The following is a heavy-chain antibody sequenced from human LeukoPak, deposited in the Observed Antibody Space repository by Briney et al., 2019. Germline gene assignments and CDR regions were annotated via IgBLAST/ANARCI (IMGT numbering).Heavy chain of an antibody. CDR1: GGSFSGYY. J-gene: IGHJ4*02. D-gene: IGHD3-3*01. CDR2: INHSGST. Sequence: PSETLSLTCAVYGGSFSGYYWSWIRQPPGKGLEWIGEINHSGSTNYNPSLKSRVTISVDTSKNQFSLKLSSVTAADTAVYYCARGSRYYDFWSGYPHIYFDYWGQGTLVTVSS. V-gene: IGHV4-34*01. CDR3: ARGSRYYDFWSGYPHIYFDY.